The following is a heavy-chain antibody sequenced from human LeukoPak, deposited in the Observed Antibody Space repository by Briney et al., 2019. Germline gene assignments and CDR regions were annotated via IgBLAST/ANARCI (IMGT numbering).Heavy chain of an antibody. CDR1: GGTFSSYA. CDR3: ARLYDYVWGSYRGDAFDI. V-gene: IGHV1-69*06. Sequence: SVKVSCKASGGTFSSYAISWVRQAPGQGLEWMGGIIPIFGTANYAQKFQGRVTITADKSTSTAYMELSSLRSEDTAVYYCARLYDYVWGSYRGDAFDIWGQGTMVTVSS. CDR2: IIPIFGTA. D-gene: IGHD3-16*02. J-gene: IGHJ3*02.